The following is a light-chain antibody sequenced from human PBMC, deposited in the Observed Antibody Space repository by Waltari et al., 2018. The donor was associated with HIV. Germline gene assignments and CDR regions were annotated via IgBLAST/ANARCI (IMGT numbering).Light chain of an antibody. J-gene: IGLJ1*01. CDR1: SSNIGAGYH. Sequence: QSVLTQPPSVSGAPGQRVTISCTGSSSNIGAGYHVHWYQQLPGTDPNPLIYGNSHRPPGFAYLFSCSKSGTSASLAITGLQAEDEADYHCQSHDSSLIGYVFGTGTKVTVL. CDR3: QSHDSSLIGYV. V-gene: IGLV1-40*01. CDR2: GNS.